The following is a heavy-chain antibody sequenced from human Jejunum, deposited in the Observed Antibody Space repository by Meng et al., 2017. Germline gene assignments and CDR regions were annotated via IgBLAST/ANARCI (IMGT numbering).Heavy chain of an antibody. V-gene: IGHV3-74*01. D-gene: IGHD6-19*01. Sequence: GGSLRLSCAASGFSFSSYWMHWVRQTPGKGLVWVSRIDRDGTTTGYADSVKGRFTISRDNAKNTLYLQMHSLRAEDTAVYFCARDGVVGSSGWVEGLDYWGQGTLVTVSS. J-gene: IGHJ4*02. CDR1: GFSFSSYW. CDR2: IDRDGTTT. CDR3: ARDGVVGSSGWVEGLDY.